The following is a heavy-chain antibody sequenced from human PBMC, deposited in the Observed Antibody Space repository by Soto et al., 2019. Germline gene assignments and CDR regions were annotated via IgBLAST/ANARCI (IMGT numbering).Heavy chain of an antibody. CDR1: GYSFTDYH. V-gene: IGHV1-2*04. D-gene: IGHD6-6*01. J-gene: IGHJ4*02. Sequence: ASVKVSCKASGYSFTDYHIHWVRQAPGQGLEWLGRVNPKSGGTSTAQKFQGWVTMTRDRSISTVYMELTRLRSDDTAVYYCARDVGMASRPYLDYWGQGTLVTVSS. CDR3: ARDVGMASRPYLDY. CDR2: VNPKSGGT.